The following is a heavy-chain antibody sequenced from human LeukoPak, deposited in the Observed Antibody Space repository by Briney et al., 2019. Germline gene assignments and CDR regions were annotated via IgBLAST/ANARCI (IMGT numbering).Heavy chain of an antibody. CDR3: AKMGNDFWSGYYSGGYFDF. J-gene: IGHJ4*02. CDR1: TFTFSTYA. Sequence: GGALRLSCAASTFTFSTYAMSWVRQAPGKGLQWVSVISASGGSTHYADAVKGRCTLSRENSKKTLYLQMNSLRAEDTAVYHCAKMGNDFWSGYYSGGYFDFWGQGTLVTVSS. V-gene: IGHV3-23*01. D-gene: IGHD3-3*01. CDR2: ISASGGST.